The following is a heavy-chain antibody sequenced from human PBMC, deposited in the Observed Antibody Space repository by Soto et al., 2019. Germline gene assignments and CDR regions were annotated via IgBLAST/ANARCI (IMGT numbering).Heavy chain of an antibody. D-gene: IGHD5-18*01. CDR1: GGTFRTYA. Sequence: QVQLVQSGAEVKKPGSSVKVSCKAPGGTFRTYAISWVRQAPGQGLEWMGGIIPMFGTANYAQRFQDRVTITADESTNTVYMELSSLRSEDTAVYFCASGIQLWLRRINNGYSGWGQGTLVTVSS. CDR2: IIPMFGTA. J-gene: IGHJ4*02. V-gene: IGHV1-69*12. CDR3: ASGIQLWLRRINNGYSG.